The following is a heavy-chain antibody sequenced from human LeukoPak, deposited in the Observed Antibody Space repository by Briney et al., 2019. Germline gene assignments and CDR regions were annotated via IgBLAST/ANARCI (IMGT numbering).Heavy chain of an antibody. CDR1: GGSFSGYY. CDR3: ARVGPSLVHYCSGGSCYSGRAYYYYYYYMDV. D-gene: IGHD2-15*01. J-gene: IGHJ6*03. V-gene: IGHV4-34*01. Sequence: PSETLSLTCAVYGGSFSGYYWSWIRQPPGKGLEWIGEINHSGSTNYNPSLKSRVTISVDTSKNQFSLKLSSVTAADTAVYYCARVGPSLVHYCSGGSCYSGRAYYYYYYYMDVWGKGTTVTVSS. CDR2: INHSGST.